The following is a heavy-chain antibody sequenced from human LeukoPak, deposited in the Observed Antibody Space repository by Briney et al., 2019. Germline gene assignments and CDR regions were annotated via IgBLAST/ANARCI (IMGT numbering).Heavy chain of an antibody. CDR3: ARGYSSGWYRGY. V-gene: IGHV1-2*02. D-gene: IGHD6-19*01. CDR1: GYTFTGYY. Sequence: ASVKLSFKASGYTFTGYYMHWVRQAPGQGLEWMGWINPNSGGTNYAQKFQGRVTMTRDTSISTAYMELSRLRSDDTAVYYCARGYSSGWYRGYWGQGTLVTVSS. J-gene: IGHJ4*02. CDR2: INPNSGGT.